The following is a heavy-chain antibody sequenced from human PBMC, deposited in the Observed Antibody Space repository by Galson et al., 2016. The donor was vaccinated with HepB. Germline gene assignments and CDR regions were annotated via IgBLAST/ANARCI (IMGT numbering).Heavy chain of an antibody. Sequence: SLRLSCAASGFTFNSYAMHWVRQAPGKGLEWVAVISYDGNNKYYGDSVKGRFTISRDNSRSTLSLQMNTLRPEDTAVYYCARGGVRFCSVTSCYAGTAWFDPRGQGTQVTVSS. J-gene: IGHJ5*02. CDR2: ISYDGNNK. D-gene: IGHD2-2*01. V-gene: IGHV3-30-3*01. CDR1: GFTFNSYA. CDR3: ARGGVRFCSVTSCYAGTAWFDP.